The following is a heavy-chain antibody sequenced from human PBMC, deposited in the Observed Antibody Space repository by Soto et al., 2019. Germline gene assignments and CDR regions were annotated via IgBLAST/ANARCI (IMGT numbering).Heavy chain of an antibody. CDR1: GYTFTSSG. CDR2: ISAYNGNT. Sequence: QVQLVQSGAEVKKPGASVKFSCKASGYTFTSSGSSWVRQDPGQGREWIGWISAYNGNTKYVQKFQGRVTMTTDTSTSTAYMELRSLRSDDTAVYYCARDAAAGLNDYWGQGTLVTVSS. D-gene: IGHD6-13*01. V-gene: IGHV1-18*01. CDR3: ARDAAAGLNDY. J-gene: IGHJ4*02.